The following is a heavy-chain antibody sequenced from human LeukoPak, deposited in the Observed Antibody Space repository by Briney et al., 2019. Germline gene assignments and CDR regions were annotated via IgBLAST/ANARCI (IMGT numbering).Heavy chain of an antibody. D-gene: IGHD3-10*01. Sequence: GGSLRLSCAASRFTFSSYWVSWVRQAPGKGLEWVANIKQDGSEKYYVDSVKGRFTISRDNAKNSLYLQMNSPRGEDTAVYYCARDLCSYGSGSYGVWGQGTTVTVSS. J-gene: IGHJ6*02. CDR2: IKQDGSEK. CDR3: ARDLCSYGSGSYGV. V-gene: IGHV3-7*03. CDR1: RFTFSSYW.